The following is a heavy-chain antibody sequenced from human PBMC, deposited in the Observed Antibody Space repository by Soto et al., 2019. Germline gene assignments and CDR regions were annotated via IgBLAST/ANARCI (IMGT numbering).Heavy chain of an antibody. J-gene: IGHJ4*02. Sequence: SVKVSCKASGYTFTSYGISWVRQAPGQGLEWMGWISAYNGNTNYAQKLQGRVTMTTDTSTSTAYMELRSLRSDDTAVYYCAREAYYYDSSGYYIDYWGQGTLVTVSS. V-gene: IGHV1-18*01. CDR3: AREAYYYDSSGYYIDY. CDR2: ISAYNGNT. CDR1: GYTFTSYG. D-gene: IGHD3-22*01.